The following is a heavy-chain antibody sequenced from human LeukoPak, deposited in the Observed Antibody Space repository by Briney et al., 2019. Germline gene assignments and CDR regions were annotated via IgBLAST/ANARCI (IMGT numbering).Heavy chain of an antibody. CDR1: GGTFSSYA. D-gene: IGHD2/OR15-2a*01. CDR3: AREFYRSGYYYYGMDV. Sequence: GSSVKVSCKASGGTFSSYAISWVRQAPGQGLEWMGGIIPIFGTANYAQKFQGRVTITADESTSTAYMELSSLRSEDTAVYYCAREFYRSGYYYYGMDVWGQGTTVTVSS. CDR2: IIPIFGTA. V-gene: IGHV1-69*01. J-gene: IGHJ6*02.